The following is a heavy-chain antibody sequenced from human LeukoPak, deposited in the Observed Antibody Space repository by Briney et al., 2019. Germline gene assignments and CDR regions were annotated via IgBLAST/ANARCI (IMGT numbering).Heavy chain of an antibody. D-gene: IGHD1-26*01. CDR1: GFTFSYFW. V-gene: IGHV3-7*05. CDR2: INLDGTER. J-gene: IGHJ4*02. Sequence: PGGSLRLSCAASGFTFSYFWMSWVRQAPGKGLEWVANINLDGTERNYVDSVKGRFTISRDNARKSLYLQMNSLRDEDTAVYYCARDNVGATPFDYWGQGTLVTVSS. CDR3: ARDNVGATPFDY.